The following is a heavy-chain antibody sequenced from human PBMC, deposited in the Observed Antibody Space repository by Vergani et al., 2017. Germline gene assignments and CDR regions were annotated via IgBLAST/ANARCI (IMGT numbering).Heavy chain of an antibody. CDR2: INPSGGST. J-gene: IGHJ2*01. CDR1: GYTFTSYY. D-gene: IGHD3-3*01. Sequence: QVQLVQSGAEVKKPGASVKVSCKASGYTFTSYYMHWVRQAPGQGLEWMGIINPSGGSTSYAQKFQGRVTITRETSTSTVYMELSSLRSEDTAVYYCARDKISVFGAPNWYFDLWGRGTLVTVSS. CDR3: ARDKISVFGAPNWYFDL. V-gene: IGHV1-46*01.